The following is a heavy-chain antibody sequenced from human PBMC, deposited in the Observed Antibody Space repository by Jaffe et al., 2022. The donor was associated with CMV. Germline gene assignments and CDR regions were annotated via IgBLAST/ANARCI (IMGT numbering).Heavy chain of an antibody. CDR1: GGSISSYY. Sequence: QVQLQESGPGLVKPSETLSLTCTVSGGSISSYYWSWIRQPPGKGLEWIGYIYYSGSTNYNPSLKSRVTISVDTSKNQFSLKLSSVTAADTAVYYCAGVMTFGGVIVGNWFDPWGQGTLVTVSS. J-gene: IGHJ5*02. V-gene: IGHV4-59*01. D-gene: IGHD3-16*02. CDR2: IYYSGST. CDR3: AGVMTFGGVIVGNWFDP.